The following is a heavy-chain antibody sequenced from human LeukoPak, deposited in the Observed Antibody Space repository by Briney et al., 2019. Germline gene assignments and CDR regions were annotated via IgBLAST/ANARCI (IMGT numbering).Heavy chain of an antibody. V-gene: IGHV3-53*01. J-gene: IGHJ2*01. Sequence: PGGSLRLSCAASGFTVSSNYMSWVRQAPGEGMAWVSVIYSGGSTYYADSVKGRFTISRDNSKNTLYLQMNSLRAEDTAVYYCARSPGDYDWYFDLWGRGTLVTVSS. CDR1: GFTVSSNY. D-gene: IGHD4-17*01. CDR2: IYSGGST. CDR3: ARSPGDYDWYFDL.